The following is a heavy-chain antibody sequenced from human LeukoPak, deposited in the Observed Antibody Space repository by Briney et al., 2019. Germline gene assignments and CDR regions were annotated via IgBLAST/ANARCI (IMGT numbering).Heavy chain of an antibody. CDR2: IKQDGSEK. CDR3: ARDNPPDY. J-gene: IGHJ4*02. Sequence: GGSLRLSCVTSGFFFNSYWMSWVRQAPGKGLEWVANIKQDGSEKSYVESVRGRFTISRDNAKNSLYLQLNSLRAEDTALYYCARDNPPDYWGQGTLVTVSS. CDR1: GFFFNSYW. V-gene: IGHV3-7*03.